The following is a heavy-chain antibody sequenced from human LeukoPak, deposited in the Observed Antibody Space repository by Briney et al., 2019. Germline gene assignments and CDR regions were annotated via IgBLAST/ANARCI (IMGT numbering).Heavy chain of an antibody. J-gene: IGHJ6*02. D-gene: IGHD3-3*01. CDR1: GFTFSSYW. Sequence: GGSLRLSCAASGFTFSSYWMSWVRQAPGKGLEWVANIKQDGSEKYYVDSVKGRFTISRDNAKNSLYLQMNSLRAEDTAVYYCARAPLTQFLSGYYYYYYGMDVWGQGTTVTVSS. CDR3: ARAPLTQFLSGYYYYYYGMDV. CDR2: IKQDGSEK. V-gene: IGHV3-7*01.